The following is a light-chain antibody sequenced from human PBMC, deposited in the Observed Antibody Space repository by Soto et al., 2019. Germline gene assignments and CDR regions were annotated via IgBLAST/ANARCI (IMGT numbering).Light chain of an antibody. CDR1: QSVRGN. J-gene: IGKJ2*01. CDR3: QQYNNWPPYT. Sequence: EIVMTQSPGTLSVSPGERATLSCRASQSVRGNLAWYQQKPGQAPRLLIYGASTRATGVPARFSGSGSGIEFTLTISTMQSEDFAVYFCQQYNNWPPYTFGLGTKLEIK. CDR2: GAS. V-gene: IGKV3-15*01.